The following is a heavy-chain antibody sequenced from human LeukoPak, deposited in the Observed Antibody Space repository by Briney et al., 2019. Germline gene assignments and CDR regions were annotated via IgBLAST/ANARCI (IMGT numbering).Heavy chain of an antibody. Sequence: PSETLSLTCTVSGGSISSYYWSWIRQPPGKGLEWIGYIYYSGSTNYNPSLKSRVTISVDTSKNQFSLKLSSVTAADTAVYYCARQSTYSSSWYYFDYWGQGTLVTVSS. J-gene: IGHJ4*02. D-gene: IGHD6-13*01. CDR2: IYYSGST. V-gene: IGHV4-59*08. CDR1: GGSISSYY. CDR3: ARQSTYSSSWYYFDY.